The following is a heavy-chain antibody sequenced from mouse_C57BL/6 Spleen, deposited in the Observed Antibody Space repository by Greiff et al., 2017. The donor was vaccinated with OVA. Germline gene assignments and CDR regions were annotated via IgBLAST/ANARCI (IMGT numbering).Heavy chain of an antibody. J-gene: IGHJ1*03. V-gene: IGHV5-17*01. Sequence: EVMLVESGGGLVKPGGSLKLSCAAPGFTFSDYGMHWVRQAPEKGLEWVAYISSGSSTIYYADTVKGRFTIARDNAKNTLFLQMTSLRSEDTAMYYCARPYGSSYGWYFDVWGTGTTVTVSS. D-gene: IGHD1-1*01. CDR3: ARPYGSSYGWYFDV. CDR1: GFTFSDYG. CDR2: ISSGSSTI.